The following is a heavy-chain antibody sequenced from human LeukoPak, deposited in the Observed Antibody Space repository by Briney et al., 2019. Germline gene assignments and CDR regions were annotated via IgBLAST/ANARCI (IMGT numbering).Heavy chain of an antibody. CDR2: IHYSGST. CDR1: GGSISNYY. D-gene: IGHD3-16*01. Sequence: SETLSLTCTVSGGSISNYYWSWIRQPPGKGLEWIGYIHYSGSTNNNPSLKSRVTISVGTSKNQFSLKLNSLTTADTAVYYCTRGAGWLIDYWGQGILVTVSS. CDR3: TRGAGWLIDY. J-gene: IGHJ4*02. V-gene: IGHV4-59*01.